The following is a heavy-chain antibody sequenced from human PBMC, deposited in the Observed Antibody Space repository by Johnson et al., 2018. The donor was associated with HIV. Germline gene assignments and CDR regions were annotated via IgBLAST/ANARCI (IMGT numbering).Heavy chain of an antibody. CDR3: ALDGRRGYSYDWGHDAFDI. J-gene: IGHJ3*02. Sequence: VQLVESGGTLIQPGRSLRLSCVASGFTFSSYAMSWVRQAPGKGLEWVSAISGSGGSTYYADSVKGRFTSSRDNSKNTLYLQMNSLRAEDTAVYYCALDGRRGYSYDWGHDAFDIWGQGTMVTVSS. V-gene: IGHV3-23*04. CDR1: GFTFSSYA. D-gene: IGHD5-18*01. CDR2: ISGSGGST.